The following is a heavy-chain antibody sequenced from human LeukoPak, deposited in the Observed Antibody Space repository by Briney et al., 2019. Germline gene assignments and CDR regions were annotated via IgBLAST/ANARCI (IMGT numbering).Heavy chain of an antibody. J-gene: IGHJ4*02. V-gene: IGHV1-46*01. D-gene: IGHD6-19*01. Sequence: GASVKVSCKASGYTFTRYNMHWVRQAPGQGLEWMGIINPNSDHTSYAQKFWGRVTITRDTSTSTVYMELSSLRSEDTAIYYCARDLAGGWSMDSWGQGTLVTVSS. CDR2: INPNSDHT. CDR3: ARDLAGGWSMDS. CDR1: GYTFTRYN.